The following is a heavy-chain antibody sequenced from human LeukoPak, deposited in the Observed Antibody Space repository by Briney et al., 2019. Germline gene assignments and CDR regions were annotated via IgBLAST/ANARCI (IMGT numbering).Heavy chain of an antibody. CDR1: GFTFSSYW. D-gene: IGHD2-2*01. Sequence: GGSLRLSCAASGFTFSSYWMHWVRQAPGKGLVWVSRINSDGSSTSYADSVKGRFTISRDNAKNTLYLQMNSLRAEDTAVYYCARDFGHCSSTSCFYFDYWDQGTLVTVSS. CDR2: INSDGSST. V-gene: IGHV3-74*01. CDR3: ARDFGHCSSTSCFYFDY. J-gene: IGHJ4*02.